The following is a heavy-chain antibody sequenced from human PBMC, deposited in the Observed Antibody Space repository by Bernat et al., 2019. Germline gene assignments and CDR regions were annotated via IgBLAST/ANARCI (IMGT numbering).Heavy chain of an antibody. CDR3: ARGLGPSFYIMDV. V-gene: IGHV3-30*03. CDR2: ISYDGSNK. CDR1: GFTFSSYG. Sequence: QVQLVESGGGVVQPGRSLRLSCAASGFTFSSYGVHWVRQAPGKGLEWVAVISYDGSNKYYADSVKGRFTISRDNSKNTLSLQMNSLRDEDTAVYYCARGLGPSFYIMDVWGQGTTVTVSS. J-gene: IGHJ6*02. D-gene: IGHD2/OR15-2a*01.